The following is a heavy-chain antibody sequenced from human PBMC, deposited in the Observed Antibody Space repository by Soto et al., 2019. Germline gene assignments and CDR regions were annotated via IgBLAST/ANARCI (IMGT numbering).Heavy chain of an antibody. V-gene: IGHV4-39*01. D-gene: IGHD1-1*01. CDR1: GGSLSSSSYY. Sequence: SETLSLTCTVSGGSLSSSSYYWGWIRQPPGKGLEWIGSIYYSGSTYYNPSLKSRVTISVDTSKNQFSLKLSSVTAADTAVYYCARLQDWFDPWGQGTLVTVSS. J-gene: IGHJ5*02. CDR2: IYYSGST. CDR3: ARLQDWFDP.